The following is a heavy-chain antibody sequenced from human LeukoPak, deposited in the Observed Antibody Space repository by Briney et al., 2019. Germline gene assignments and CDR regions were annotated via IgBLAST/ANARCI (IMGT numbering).Heavy chain of an antibody. CDR3: ARVGGDYLFDI. Sequence: GESLKVSCKASGYTFTSYDINWVRQATGQGLEWMGWMNPNSGNTGYAQKFQGRVTITRNTSISTAYMELSSLRSEDTAVYYCARVGGDYLFDIWGQGTMVTVSS. CDR2: MNPNSGNT. CDR1: GYTFTSYD. D-gene: IGHD4-17*01. V-gene: IGHV1-8*03. J-gene: IGHJ3*02.